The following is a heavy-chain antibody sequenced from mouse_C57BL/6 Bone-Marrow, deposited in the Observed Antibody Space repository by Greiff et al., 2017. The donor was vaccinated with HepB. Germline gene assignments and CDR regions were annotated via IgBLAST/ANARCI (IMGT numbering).Heavy chain of an antibody. Sequence: EVQVVESGEGLVKPGGSLKLSCAASGFTFSSYAMSWVRQTPEKRLEWVAYISSGGDYIYYADTVKGRFTISRDNARNTLYLQMSSLKSEDTAMYYCTRRGYYGSSWYFDVWGTGTTVTVSS. CDR1: GFTFSSYA. V-gene: IGHV5-9-1*02. CDR2: ISSGGDYI. D-gene: IGHD1-1*01. CDR3: TRRGYYGSSWYFDV. J-gene: IGHJ1*03.